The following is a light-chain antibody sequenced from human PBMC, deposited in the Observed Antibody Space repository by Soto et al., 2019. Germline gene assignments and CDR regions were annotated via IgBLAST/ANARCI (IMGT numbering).Light chain of an antibody. CDR1: RTNIGSNT. CDR2: TNN. CDR3: AAWDDSLNAVV. V-gene: IGLV1-44*01. Sequence: QAVVTQPPSASGTPGQRVTISCSGSRTNIGSNTVSWYQQLPGMAPKLLIYTNNQWPSGVPDRFSGSKSGTSASLAISGLQSEDEADYYCAAWDDSLNAVVFGGGTKLTVL. J-gene: IGLJ2*01.